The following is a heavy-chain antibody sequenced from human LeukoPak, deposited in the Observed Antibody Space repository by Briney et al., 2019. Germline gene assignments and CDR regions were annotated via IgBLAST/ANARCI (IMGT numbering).Heavy chain of an antibody. D-gene: IGHD3-22*01. CDR3: WRYYDSSGYWDAFDI. J-gene: IGHJ3*02. CDR1: GFTFSSYW. V-gene: IGHV3-7*01. Sequence: GGSLRLSCAASGFTFSSYWMSWVRQAPGKGLEWVANIKQDGSEKYYVDSVKGRFTISRDNAKNSLYLQMNSLRAEDTAVYYCWRYYDSSGYWDAFDIWGQGTMVTVSS. CDR2: IKQDGSEK.